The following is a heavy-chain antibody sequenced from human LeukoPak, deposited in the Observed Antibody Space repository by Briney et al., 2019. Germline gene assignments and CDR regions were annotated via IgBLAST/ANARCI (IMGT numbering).Heavy chain of an antibody. CDR2: IIPILGIA. D-gene: IGHD3-22*01. CDR3: ARVPLYYYDSSGYNHYYFDF. V-gene: IGHV1-69*04. CDR1: GYTFTGYY. Sequence: ASVKVSCKASGYTFTGYYMHWVRQAPGQGLEWMGRIIPILGIANYAQKFQGRVTITADKSTSTAYMELSSLRSEDTAVYYCARVPLYYYDSSGYNHYYFDFWGQGTLVTVSS. J-gene: IGHJ4*02.